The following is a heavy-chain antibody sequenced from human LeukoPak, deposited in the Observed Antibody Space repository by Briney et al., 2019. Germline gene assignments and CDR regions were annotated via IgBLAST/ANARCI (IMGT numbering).Heavy chain of an antibody. J-gene: IGHJ3*02. CDR2: IDTSSSTI. Sequence: GGSLRLSCAASGFTFSNYNMNWVRQAPGKGLEWVSDIDTSSSTIYYADSVKGRFTISRDNAKNSLYLQMNSLRAEDTAIYYCARGDSGSYYHDAFDIWGQGTMVTVSS. CDR1: GFTFSNYN. D-gene: IGHD1-26*01. V-gene: IGHV3-48*01. CDR3: ARGDSGSYYHDAFDI.